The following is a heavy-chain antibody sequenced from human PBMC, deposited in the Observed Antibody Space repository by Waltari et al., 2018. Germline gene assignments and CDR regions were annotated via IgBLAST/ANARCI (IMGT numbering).Heavy chain of an antibody. CDR2: INHSGST. Sequence: QVQLQQWGAGLLKPSETLSLTCAVYGGSFSGYYWSWIRQPPGKGREWIGEINHSGSTNYNPSLKSRVTISVDTSKNQFALKLSSVTAADTAVYYCARKRITMVRGVILYYYGMDVWGQGTTVTVSS. J-gene: IGHJ6*02. V-gene: IGHV4-34*01. CDR1: GGSFSGYY. CDR3: ARKRITMVRGVILYYYGMDV. D-gene: IGHD3-10*01.